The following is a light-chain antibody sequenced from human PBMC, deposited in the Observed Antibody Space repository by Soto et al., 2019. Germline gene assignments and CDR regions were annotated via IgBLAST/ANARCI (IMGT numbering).Light chain of an antibody. J-gene: IGKJ3*01. V-gene: IGKV1-39*01. CDR3: QQSYNIPFT. Sequence: DIQMTQSPSSLAASVGERVTITCRASQNIHSFLNWYQQKPEKAPQVLIYGGSALQSGVPSRFSGSGSGTAFTLTISSLQPEDFASYFCQQSYNIPFTFGPGTRVDI. CDR1: QNIHSF. CDR2: GGS.